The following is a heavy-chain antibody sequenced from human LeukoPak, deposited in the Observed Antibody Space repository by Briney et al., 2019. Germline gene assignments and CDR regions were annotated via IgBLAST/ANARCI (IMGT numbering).Heavy chain of an antibody. Sequence: SVKVSCKASGGTFSSYAISWVRQAPGQGLEWMGGIIPIFGTANYAQKFQGRVTITADESTSTAYMELSSLRSEDTAVYYCAYGGYSSSWYDYYYYYMDVWGKGTTVTISS. CDR1: GGTFSSYA. V-gene: IGHV1-69*01. D-gene: IGHD6-13*01. CDR3: AYGGYSSSWYDYYYYYMDV. J-gene: IGHJ6*03. CDR2: IIPIFGTA.